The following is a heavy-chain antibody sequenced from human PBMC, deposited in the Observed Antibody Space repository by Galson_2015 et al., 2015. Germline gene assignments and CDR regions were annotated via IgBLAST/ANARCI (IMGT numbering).Heavy chain of an antibody. Sequence: LSLPCTVSGGSISSGDYYWSWIRQPPGQGLEWIGYIYYSGSTYYNPSLKSRVTISVDTSKNQFSLKLSSVTAADTAVYYCARHRTSRNQDGRRPLGGMDVWGQGTTVTVSS. CDR1: GGSISSGDYY. CDR2: IYYSGST. V-gene: IGHV4-30-4*01. J-gene: IGHJ6*02. D-gene: IGHD1-14*01. CDR3: ARHRTSRNQDGRRPLGGMDV.